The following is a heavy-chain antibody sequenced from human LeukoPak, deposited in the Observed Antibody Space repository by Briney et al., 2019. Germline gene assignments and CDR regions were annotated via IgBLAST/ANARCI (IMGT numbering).Heavy chain of an antibody. CDR1: GGTFSSYA. CDR3: ARDIGGGILTGYYKHNWFDP. Sequence: ASVKVSCKASGGTFSSYAISWVRQAPGKGLEWMGRIIPILGIANYAQRFQGRVTITADKSTSTAYMELSSLRSEDTAVYYCARDIGGGILTGYYKHNWFDPWGQGTLVTVSS. D-gene: IGHD3-9*01. V-gene: IGHV1-69*04. J-gene: IGHJ5*02. CDR2: IIPILGIA.